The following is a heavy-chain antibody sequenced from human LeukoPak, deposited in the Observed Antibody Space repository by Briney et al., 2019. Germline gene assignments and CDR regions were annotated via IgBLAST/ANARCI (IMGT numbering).Heavy chain of an antibody. CDR3: ARDSLGYCSSVSCMLLDF. CDR2: INPNSGGT. V-gene: IGHV1-2*02. J-gene: IGHJ4*02. Sequence: GASVKVPCKASGYTFTGYYMHWVRQAPGQGLEWMGWINPNSGGTNYAQNFQGRVTMTRDTSISTAYMELSRLRSDDTAVYYCARDSLGYCSSVSCMLLDFWGQGTLVTVSS. CDR1: GYTFTGYY. D-gene: IGHD2-2*01.